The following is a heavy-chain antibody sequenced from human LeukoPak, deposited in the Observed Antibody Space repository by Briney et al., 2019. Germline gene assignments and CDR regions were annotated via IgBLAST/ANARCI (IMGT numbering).Heavy chain of an antibody. J-gene: IGHJ4*02. CDR1: GYTFTSYY. D-gene: IGHD4-23*01. CDR2: INPSGGST. CDR3: ARDDGGNLDDY. V-gene: IGHV1-46*01. Sequence: GASVKVSCKASGYTFTSYYMHWVRQAPGQGLEWMGIINPSGGSTSYTQKFQGRVTMTRDMSTSTVYTELSSLRSEDTAVYYCARDDGGNLDDYWGQGTLVTVSS.